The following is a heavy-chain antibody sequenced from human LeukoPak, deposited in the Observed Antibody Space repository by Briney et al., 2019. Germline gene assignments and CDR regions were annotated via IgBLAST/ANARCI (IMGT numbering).Heavy chain of an antibody. J-gene: IGHJ5*01. CDR2: IIPILGIA. CDR3: ASVLSGIAVAGSFYP. D-gene: IGHD6-19*01. CDR1: GGTYRSYA. V-gene: IGHV1-69*04. Sequence: WASVNVLCRVSGGTYRSYAVIWARRAPGQGLEWMGRIIPILGIANYAQKFQGRVTITADKSTSTAYMELSSLRSEDTAVYYCASVLSGIAVAGSFYPWGQVTLVTVSS.